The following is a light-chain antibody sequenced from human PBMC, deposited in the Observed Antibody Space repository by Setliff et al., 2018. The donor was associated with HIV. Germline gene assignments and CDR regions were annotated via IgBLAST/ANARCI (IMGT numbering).Light chain of an antibody. CDR2: GNN. Sequence: QSALTQPPSVSGAPGQRVTISCTGSSSNIGAGYDVHWYQQLPGAAPQLLIFGNNNRPSGVPDRFSGSKSGTSASLAITGLQAEDGADYYCQSFDSTLSAVVFGGGTK. CDR1: SSNIGAGYD. J-gene: IGLJ2*01. V-gene: IGLV1-40*01. CDR3: QSFDSTLSAVV.